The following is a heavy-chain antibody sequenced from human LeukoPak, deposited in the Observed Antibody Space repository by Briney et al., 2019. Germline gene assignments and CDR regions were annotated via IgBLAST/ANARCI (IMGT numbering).Heavy chain of an antibody. V-gene: IGHV3-30*02. J-gene: IGHJ4*02. CDR3: AKGGDGSGSYLGY. CDR2: IPYDGSNK. CDR1: GFTFSDFG. Sequence: PGGSLRLSCAASGFTFSDFGMHWVRQTPGEGLEWVAFIPYDGSNKYYAESVKGRFTISRDNSKNTLYLQMNSLRAEDTAVCYCAKGGDGSGSYLGYWGQGTLVTVSS. D-gene: IGHD3-10*01.